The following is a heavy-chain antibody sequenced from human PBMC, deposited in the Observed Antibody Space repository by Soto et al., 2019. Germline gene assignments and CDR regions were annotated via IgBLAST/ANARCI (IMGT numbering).Heavy chain of an antibody. D-gene: IGHD3-3*01. V-gene: IGHV3-15*01. J-gene: IGHJ4*02. Sequence: GGSLRLSCAASGFTFSNAWMSWVRQAPGKGLEWVGRIKSKTDGGTTDYAAPVKGRFTISRDDSKNTLYLQMNSLKTADTDVYYCTTAGGFWSGYYDYWGQGTLVTVSS. CDR1: GFTFSNAW. CDR2: IKSKTDGGTT. CDR3: TTAGGFWSGYYDY.